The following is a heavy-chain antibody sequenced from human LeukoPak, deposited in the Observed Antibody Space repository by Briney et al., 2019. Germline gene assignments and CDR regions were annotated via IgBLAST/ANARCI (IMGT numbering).Heavy chain of an antibody. V-gene: IGHV3-23*01. Sequence: GGSLRLSCAASGFTFSSYAMSWVRQAPGKGLEWVSAISGSGGSTYYADSAKGRFTISRDNAKNSLYLQMSSLRAEDTALYYCARGPPLFDPWGQGTLVTVSS. CDR3: ARGPPLFDP. CDR1: GFTFSSYA. J-gene: IGHJ5*02. CDR2: ISGSGGST.